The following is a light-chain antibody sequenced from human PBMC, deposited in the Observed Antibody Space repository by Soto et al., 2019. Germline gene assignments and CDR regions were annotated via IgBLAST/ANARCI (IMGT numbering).Light chain of an antibody. CDR3: QQYGSPPIT. V-gene: IGKV3-20*01. Sequence: EIVLTQSPGTLSLSPGDRATLSCSASQTVSSNFLAWYQQRPAQAPRLLIHGASTRATGITDRFSGSGSGTDFTLTISRLEPEDFAVYYCQQYGSPPITFGQGTRLEIK. J-gene: IGKJ5*01. CDR1: QTVSSNF. CDR2: GAS.